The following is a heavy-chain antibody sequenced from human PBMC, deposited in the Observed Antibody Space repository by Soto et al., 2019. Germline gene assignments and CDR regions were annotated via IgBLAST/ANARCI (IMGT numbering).Heavy chain of an antibody. CDR1: GFICSGEG. CDR3: AKNKQRHGDDVYYFAY. D-gene: IGHD1-1*01. CDR2: ISFAGNYK. Sequence: QVQLVESGGGVVQPGRSLRLSCAASGFICSGEGMHWVLQAPGKGLEWVAVISFAGNYKYYADSVKGRFTISRDNSKNTLHLQMYSLRVEATAAYYCAKNKQRHGDDVYYFAYWGQGTLVTVSS. V-gene: IGHV3-30*18. J-gene: IGHJ4*02.